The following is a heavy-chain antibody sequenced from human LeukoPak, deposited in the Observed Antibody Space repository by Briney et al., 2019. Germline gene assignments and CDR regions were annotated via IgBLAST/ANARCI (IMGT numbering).Heavy chain of an antibody. D-gene: IGHD1-26*01. CDR2: ISWNSGSI. CDR1: GFTFDDYA. CDR3: ARGLGGSYWVGFDY. Sequence: GGSLRLSCAASGFTFDDYAMHWVRQAPGKGLEWVSGISWNSGSIDYADSVKGRFTISRDNAKNSLFLQMNSLRAEDTALYYCARGLGGSYWVGFDYWGQGTLVTVSS. J-gene: IGHJ4*02. V-gene: IGHV3-9*01.